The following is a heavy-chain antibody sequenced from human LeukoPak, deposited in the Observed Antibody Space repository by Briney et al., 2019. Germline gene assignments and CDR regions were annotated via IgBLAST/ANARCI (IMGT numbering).Heavy chain of an antibody. CDR1: GFSISSHN. CDR2: IYSDGST. Sequence: GGSLRLSCEASGFSISSHNMNWVRQAPGKGLEWVAVIYSDGSTDFADSVKGRFTISRDDAENTLDLQMNTLRAEDTGVYYCARDTSFGVVSHFDYWGQGTLVTVSS. D-gene: IGHD2/OR15-2a*01. V-gene: IGHV3-53*01. CDR3: ARDTSFGVVSHFDY. J-gene: IGHJ4*02.